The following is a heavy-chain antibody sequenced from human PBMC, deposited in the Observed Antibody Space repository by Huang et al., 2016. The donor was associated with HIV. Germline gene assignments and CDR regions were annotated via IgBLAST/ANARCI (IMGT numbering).Heavy chain of an antibody. CDR3: ARGCSGGSCPHGYGYYYYYYMDV. CDR2: ISYDGNNR. CDR1: GFTFSSYA. V-gene: IGHV3-30-3*01. D-gene: IGHD2-15*01. Sequence: QVHLVESGGGVVQPGRSLSLSCAASGFTFSSYAMLLVRQAPGKGLECVALISYDGNNRDLADSVKGRFTISRDNSKNTLYLQMNSLRAEDTAAYYCARGCSGGSCPHGYGYYYYYYMDVWGKGTTVTVSS. J-gene: IGHJ6*03.